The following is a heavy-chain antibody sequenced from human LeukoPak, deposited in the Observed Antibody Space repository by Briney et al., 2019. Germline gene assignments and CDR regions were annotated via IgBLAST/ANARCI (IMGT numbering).Heavy chain of an antibody. CDR1: GFTFDDYA. J-gene: IGHJ4*02. D-gene: IGHD3-3*01. CDR3: AKGVSRYYDFWSGPIDY. V-gene: IGHV3-43D*04. Sequence: PGGSLRLSCAASGFTFDDYAMQWVRQAPGKGLEWVSLISWDGGSTYYADSVKGRFTISRDNSKNSLYLQMNSLRAEDTALYYCAKGVSRYYDFWSGPIDYWGQGTLVTVSS. CDR2: ISWDGGST.